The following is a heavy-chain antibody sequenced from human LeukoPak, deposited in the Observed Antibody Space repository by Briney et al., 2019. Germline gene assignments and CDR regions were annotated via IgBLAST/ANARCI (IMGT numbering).Heavy chain of an antibody. CDR3: AREITMVRGVTKLDY. D-gene: IGHD3-10*01. J-gene: IGHJ4*02. CDR1: GFTFSSYE. V-gene: IGHV3-48*03. Sequence: PGGSLRLSCAASGFTFSSYEMNWVRQAPGKGLEWVSYISSSGSTIYYADSVKGRFTISRDNAKNSLYLQMNSLRAEDTAVYHCAREITMVRGVTKLDYWGQGTLVTVSS. CDR2: ISSSGSTI.